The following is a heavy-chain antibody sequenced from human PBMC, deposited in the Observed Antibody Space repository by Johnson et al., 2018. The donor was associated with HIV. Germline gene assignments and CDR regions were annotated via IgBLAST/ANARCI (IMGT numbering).Heavy chain of an antibody. CDR3: VAATGANGLDI. CDR2: ISGSGGST. CDR1: GFTFSGSA. Sequence: VQLVESGGGLVQPGGSLKLSCAASGFTFSGSAMHWVRQAPGKGLEWVSAISGSGGSTYYADSVKGRFTISRDNSKNTLYLQMNSLRAGDTAVYYCVAATGANGLDIWGQGTKVTVSS. J-gene: IGHJ3*02. D-gene: IGHD1-26*01. V-gene: IGHV3-23*04.